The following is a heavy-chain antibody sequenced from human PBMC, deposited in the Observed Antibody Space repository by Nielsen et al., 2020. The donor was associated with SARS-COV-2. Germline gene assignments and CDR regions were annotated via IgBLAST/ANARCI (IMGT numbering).Heavy chain of an antibody. CDR2: IYSGGST. Sequence: GGSLRLSCAASGFTVSSNYLSWVRQAPGKGLEWVSLIYSGGSTHYADSVKGRFTISRDNSRNTLYLQMSSLRAEDTAVYYCVKGGREIPYYFDYWGQGTLVTVSS. D-gene: IGHD1-26*01. CDR1: GFTVSSNY. V-gene: IGHV3-53*05. J-gene: IGHJ4*02. CDR3: VKGGREIPYYFDY.